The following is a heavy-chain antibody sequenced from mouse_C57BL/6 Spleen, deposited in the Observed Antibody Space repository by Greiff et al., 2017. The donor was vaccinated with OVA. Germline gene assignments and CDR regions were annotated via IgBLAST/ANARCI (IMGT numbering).Heavy chain of an antibody. D-gene: IGHD1-1*01. V-gene: IGHV3-6*01. CDR2: ISYDGSN. Sequence: EVKLVESGPGLVKPSQSLSLTCSVTGYSITSGYYWNWIRQFPGNKLEWMGYISYDGSNNYNPSLKNRISITRDTSKNQFFLKLNSVTTEDTATYYCARATVSLYFDYWGQGTTLTVSS. CDR1: GYSITSGYY. CDR3: ARATVSLYFDY. J-gene: IGHJ2*01.